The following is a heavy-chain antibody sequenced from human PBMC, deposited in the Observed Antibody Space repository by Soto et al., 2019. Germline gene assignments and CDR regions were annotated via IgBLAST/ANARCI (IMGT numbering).Heavy chain of an antibody. CDR2: IWYDGSNK. CDR3: ARDSGSGWPNNWFDP. Sequence: VQLVESGGGVVQPGRSLRLSCAASGFTFSSYGMHWVRQAPGKGLEWVAVIWYDGSNKYYADSVKGRFTISRDNSKNTLYLQMNSLRAEDTAVYYCARDSGSGWPNNWFDPWGQGTLVTVSS. CDR1: GFTFSSYG. V-gene: IGHV3-33*01. J-gene: IGHJ5*02. D-gene: IGHD6-19*01.